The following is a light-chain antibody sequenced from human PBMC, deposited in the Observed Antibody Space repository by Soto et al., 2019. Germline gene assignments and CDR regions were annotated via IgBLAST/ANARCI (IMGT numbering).Light chain of an antibody. V-gene: IGKV1-9*01. CDR1: QGISSY. Sequence: IQLTQSPSSLSASVGDRVTITCRASQGISSYLAWYQQKPGKAPKLLIYAASTLQRGVPSRFSGSGSGTDFTFTISSLQPEAIATDYWQQYDNLLHTFGGGTKVDIK. J-gene: IGKJ4*01. CDR2: AAS. CDR3: QQYDNLLHT.